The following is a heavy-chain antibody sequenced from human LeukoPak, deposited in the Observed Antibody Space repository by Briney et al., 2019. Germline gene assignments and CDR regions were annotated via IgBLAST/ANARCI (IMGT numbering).Heavy chain of an antibody. Sequence: ASVKVSCKASGYTFTSYYMHWVRQAPGQGLEWMGIINPSGGSTTYAQKFQGRVTITRDTSTSTAYMEVSSLRSEDAAVYYCARDRHGSGTYNYYGMDVWGQGTTVTVFS. J-gene: IGHJ6*02. D-gene: IGHD3-10*01. CDR2: INPSGGST. CDR1: GYTFTSYY. V-gene: IGHV1-46*01. CDR3: ARDRHGSGTYNYYGMDV.